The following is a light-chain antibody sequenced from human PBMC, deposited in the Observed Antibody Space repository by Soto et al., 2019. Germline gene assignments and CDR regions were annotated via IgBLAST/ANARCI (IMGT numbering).Light chain of an antibody. J-gene: IGKJ1*01. CDR2: GAS. CDR3: QLYGNSPPRT. V-gene: IGKV3-20*01. Sequence: EIVLTQSPGTLSLSPGERATLSCRASQSVSSTYLGWYQQKPGQAPRLLIYGASSRVTGIPDRFSGSGSGTDFTLTIARLEPEDFAVYYCQLYGNSPPRTFGQGTKVEIK. CDR1: QSVSSTY.